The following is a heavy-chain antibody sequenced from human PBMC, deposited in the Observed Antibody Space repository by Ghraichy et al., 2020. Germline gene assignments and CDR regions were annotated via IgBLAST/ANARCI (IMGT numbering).Heavy chain of an antibody. CDR2: IYTSGST. V-gene: IGHV4-4*09. J-gene: IGHJ2*01. CDR3: ARRWSGDVYGSSWYGWYFDL. Sequence: SQTLSLTCTVSGGSISSYYWSWIRQPPGKGLEWIGYIYTSGSTNYNPSLKSRVTISVDTSKNQFSLKLSSVTAADTAVYYCARRWSGDVYGSSWYGWYFDLWGRGTLVTVSS. CDR1: GGSISSYY. D-gene: IGHD6-13*01.